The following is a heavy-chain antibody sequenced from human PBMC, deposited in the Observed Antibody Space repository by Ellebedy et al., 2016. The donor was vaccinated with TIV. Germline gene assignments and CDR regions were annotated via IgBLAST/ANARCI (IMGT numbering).Heavy chain of an antibody. CDR3: VLVAALRDRYYYYGVGV. J-gene: IGHJ6*02. Sequence: MPSETLSLTCNVSGGSISALTYHWGWVRQSPGKGLEWIGNSHYSGSTYYNPSLRSRVTISLDTSKSQFSLDLTSVTAADTAVYYCVLVAALRDRYYYYGVGVWGQGTTVTVSS. CDR1: GGSISALTYH. V-gene: IGHV4-39*07. D-gene: IGHD2-2*01. CDR2: SHYSGST.